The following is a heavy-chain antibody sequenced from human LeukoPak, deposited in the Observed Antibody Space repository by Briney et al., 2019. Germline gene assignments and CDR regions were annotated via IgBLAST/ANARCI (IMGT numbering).Heavy chain of an antibody. V-gene: IGHV4-34*01. D-gene: IGHD6-13*01. Sequence: SETLSLTCAVYGGSFSGYYWSWIRQPPGKGLEWIGEIKHGGFTSYHPSLKSRVTMSEDTSKNQFSLKLSSVTAADTAVYYCARALGKYSSSWFDYWGQGTLVTVSS. CDR2: IKHGGFT. CDR1: GGSFSGYY. J-gene: IGHJ4*02. CDR3: ARALGKYSSSWFDY.